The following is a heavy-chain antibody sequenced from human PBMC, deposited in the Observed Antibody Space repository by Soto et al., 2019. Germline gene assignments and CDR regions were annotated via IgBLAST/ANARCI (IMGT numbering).Heavy chain of an antibody. V-gene: IGHV6-1*01. CDR3: ARGKSARIVVVVAAIPETVNWFDP. Sequence: KQSQTLSLTCAISGDSVSSNSAAWNWIRQSPSRGLEWLGRTYYRSKWYNDYAVSVKSRITINPDTSKNQFSLQLNSVTPEDTAVYYCARGKSARIVVVVAAIPETVNWFDPWGQGTLVTVSS. J-gene: IGHJ5*02. CDR2: TYYRSKWYN. CDR1: GDSVSSNSAA. D-gene: IGHD2-15*01.